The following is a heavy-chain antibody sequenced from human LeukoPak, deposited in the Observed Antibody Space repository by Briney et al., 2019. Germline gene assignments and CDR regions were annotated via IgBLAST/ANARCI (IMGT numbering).Heavy chain of an antibody. D-gene: IGHD5/OR15-5a*01. Sequence: GRSLRLSCAASGFTLSNYAMHWVRHSPGKGLEWVAVISYDGSTEYYADSVKGRFTISRDNSKSTLYLQMNSLRAEDTAVYYCARDIASGRQIVYAPSGDWGQGTLVTVSS. V-gene: IGHV3-30-3*01. CDR1: GFTLSNYA. J-gene: IGHJ4*02. CDR3: ARDIASGRQIVYAPSGD. CDR2: ISYDGSTE.